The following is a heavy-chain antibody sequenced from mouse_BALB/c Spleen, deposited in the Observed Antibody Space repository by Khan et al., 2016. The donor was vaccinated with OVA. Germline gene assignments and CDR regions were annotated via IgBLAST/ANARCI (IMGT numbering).Heavy chain of an antibody. D-gene: IGHD2-2*01. V-gene: IGHV5-6*01. CDR3: ASRGDDEAWFAY. Sequence: EVELVESGGDLVKPGGSLKLSCAASGFTFSNYDMSWVRQTPDKRLGWVATISSAGSYTYYPDSVKGRFTISRDNAKNTLYLQLSSLKSEDTAMYYCASRGDDEAWFAYWGHGTLVTVSA. CDR1: GFTFSNYD. J-gene: IGHJ3*01. CDR2: ISSAGSYT.